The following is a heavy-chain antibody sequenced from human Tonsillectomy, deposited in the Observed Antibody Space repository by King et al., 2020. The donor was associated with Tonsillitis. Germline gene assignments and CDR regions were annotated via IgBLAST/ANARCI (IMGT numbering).Heavy chain of an antibody. D-gene: IGHD6-25*01. J-gene: IGHJ4*02. V-gene: IGHV4-34*01. CDR1: GGSFSGYY. Sequence: VQLQQWGAGLLKPSETLSLTCAVYGGSFSGYYWSWIRQPPGKGLEWIGEINHSGSTNYNPSLKNRVTISVDTAKNQFSLQLSSVTAADTTVYYCARGSGNFDYWGQGTLVTVSA. CDR3: ARGSGNFDY. CDR2: INHSGST.